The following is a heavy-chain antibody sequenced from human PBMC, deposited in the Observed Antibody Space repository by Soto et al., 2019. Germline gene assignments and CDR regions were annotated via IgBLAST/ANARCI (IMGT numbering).Heavy chain of an antibody. Sequence: KTSETLSLTCTVSGGSISSYYWSWIRQPAGKGLEWIGYIYYSGSTNYDPSLKSRVTISVDTSKNQFSLKLSSVTAADTAVYYCARAERTTGTTWWFDPWGQGTLVTVSS. CDR3: ARAERTTGTTWWFDP. CDR1: GGSISSYY. J-gene: IGHJ5*02. V-gene: IGHV4-59*01. CDR2: IYYSGST. D-gene: IGHD1-1*01.